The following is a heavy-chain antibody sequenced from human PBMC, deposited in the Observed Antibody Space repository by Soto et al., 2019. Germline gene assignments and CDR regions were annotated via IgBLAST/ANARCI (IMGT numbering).Heavy chain of an antibody. CDR3: ARRYGYSFDY. D-gene: IGHD5-18*01. Sequence: QVQLQESGPGLVKPSETLSLTCTVSGGSISSYYWSWIRQPPGKGLEWIGYIYYSGTTNYNPSLKSRVTISVDTSKTPLSLTLSSVTAADTAVYYCARRYGYSFDYWGQGTLVTVSS. CDR1: GGSISSYY. V-gene: IGHV4-59*08. J-gene: IGHJ4*02. CDR2: IYYSGTT.